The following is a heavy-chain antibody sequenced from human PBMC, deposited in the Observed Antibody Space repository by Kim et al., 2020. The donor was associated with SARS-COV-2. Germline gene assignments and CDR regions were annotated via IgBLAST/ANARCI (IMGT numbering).Heavy chain of an antibody. V-gene: IGHV1-8*01. D-gene: IGHD2-2*01. CDR1: GYTFTSYD. J-gene: IGHJ6*04. Sequence: ASVKVSCKASGYTFTSYDINWVRQATGQGLEWMGWMNPNSGNTGYAQKFQGRVTMTRNTSISTAYMELSSLRSEDTAVYYCARGGRYCTSTSCYSGYGMDVWGKGTTVTVSS. CDR3: ARGGRYCTSTSCYSGYGMDV. CDR2: MNPNSGNT.